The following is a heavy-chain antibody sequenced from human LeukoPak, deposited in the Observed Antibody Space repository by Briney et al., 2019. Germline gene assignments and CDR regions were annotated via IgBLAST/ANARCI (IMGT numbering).Heavy chain of an antibody. CDR1: GFTFSSYG. Sequence: GGSLRLSCAASGFTFSSYGMHWVRQAPGKGLEWVAVISYDGSNKYYADSVKGRFTISRDNSKNTLYLQMNSLRAEDTAVYYCARDMWSYGQNFDYWGQGTLVTVSS. CDR2: ISYDGSNK. CDR3: ARDMWSYGQNFDY. V-gene: IGHV3-30*03. J-gene: IGHJ4*02. D-gene: IGHD5-18*01.